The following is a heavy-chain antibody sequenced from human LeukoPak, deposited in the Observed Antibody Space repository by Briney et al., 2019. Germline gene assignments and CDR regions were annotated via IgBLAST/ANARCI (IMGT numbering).Heavy chain of an antibody. J-gene: IGHJ6*02. CDR3: ARDEWWNQFHYHGMDV. D-gene: IGHD1-14*01. CDR2: ISSDGSTT. Sequence: GGSLRLSCAASGFSFSKYWMHWVRQAPGKGLVWVSYISSDGSTTTYADSVKGRFTISRDNSKNTLSLQMDSLRADDTALYYCARDEWWNQFHYHGMDVWGQGTTVTVSS. CDR1: GFSFSKYW. V-gene: IGHV3-74*01.